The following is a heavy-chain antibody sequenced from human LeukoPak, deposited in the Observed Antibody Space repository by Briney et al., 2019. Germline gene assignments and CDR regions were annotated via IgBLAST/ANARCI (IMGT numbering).Heavy chain of an antibody. J-gene: IGHJ4*02. Sequence: PSETLSLTCTVSGGSISSGDYYWSRIRQPPGKGLEWIGYIYYSGSTYYNPSLKSRVTISVDTSKNQFSLKLSSVTAADTAVYYCAREATPAGGFDYWGQGTLVTVSS. CDR2: IYYSGST. CDR1: GGSISSGDYY. D-gene: IGHD4-23*01. CDR3: AREATPAGGFDY. V-gene: IGHV4-30-4*08.